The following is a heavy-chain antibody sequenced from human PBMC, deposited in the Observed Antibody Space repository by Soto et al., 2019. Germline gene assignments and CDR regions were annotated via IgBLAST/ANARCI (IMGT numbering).Heavy chain of an antibody. CDR3: AGLPLAARPQPSYGYYYYYGRDF. Sequence: SVKVSCKASGGTFSSYAISWVRQAPGQGLEWMGGIIPIFGTANYAQKFQGRVTITADESTSTAYMELSSLRYEDTAVYYCAGLPLAARPQPSYGYYYYYGRDFWGQGTTVTVSS. D-gene: IGHD6-6*01. CDR2: IIPIFGTA. V-gene: IGHV1-69*13. J-gene: IGHJ6*02. CDR1: GGTFSSYA.